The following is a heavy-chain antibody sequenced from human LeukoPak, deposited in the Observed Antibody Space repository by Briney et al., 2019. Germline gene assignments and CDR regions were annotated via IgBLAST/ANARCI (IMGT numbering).Heavy chain of an antibody. CDR1: GFTFSGHW. J-gene: IGHJ4*02. CDR2: INQGGSDK. CDR3: TRDRSRAEDD. Sequence: GGSLRLSCAASGFTFSGHWMSWVRQAPGKGLEWVANINQGGSDKYYVDSVKGRFTISRDNANNLLYLQMNSLRGEDTAVYYCTRDRSRAEDDWGQGALVTVFS. V-gene: IGHV3-7*01. D-gene: IGHD1-14*01.